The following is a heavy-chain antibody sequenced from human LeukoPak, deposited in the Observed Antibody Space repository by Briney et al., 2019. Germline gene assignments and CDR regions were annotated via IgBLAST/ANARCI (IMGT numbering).Heavy chain of an antibody. CDR1: GGSISGYY. CDR2: IYYSGST. J-gene: IGHJ4*02. D-gene: IGHD6-6*01. CDR3: AREGYSSSSGVDY. Sequence: SETLSLTCTVSGGSISGYYWSWIRQPPGEGLEWIGYIYYSGSTNYNPSLESRVAISVDTSNNQFSLKLSSVTAADTAVYYCAREGYSSSSGVDYWGQGTLVTVSS. V-gene: IGHV4-59*12.